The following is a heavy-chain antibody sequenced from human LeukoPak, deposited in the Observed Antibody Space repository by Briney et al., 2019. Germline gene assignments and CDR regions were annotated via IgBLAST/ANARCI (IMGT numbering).Heavy chain of an antibody. J-gene: IGHJ4*02. V-gene: IGHV3-48*03. D-gene: IGHD3-16*01. CDR1: GFTFSSYE. CDR2: ISSSGSTI. CDR3: ARDRYDYVWGSHVFDY. Sequence: PGGSLRLSCAASGFTFSSYEMNWVRQAPGKGLEWVSYISSSGSTIYYADSVKGRFTISRDNAKNSLYLQMNSLRAEDTAVYYCARDRYDYVWGSHVFDYWGQGTLVTVSS.